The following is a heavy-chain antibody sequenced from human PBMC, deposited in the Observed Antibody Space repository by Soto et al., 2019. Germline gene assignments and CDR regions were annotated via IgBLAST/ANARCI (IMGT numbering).Heavy chain of an antibody. CDR3: AKGLNYCSSTSCQAYYYYGMDV. CDR2: ISYDGSNK. D-gene: IGHD2-2*01. CDR1: GFTFSSYG. V-gene: IGHV3-30*18. Sequence: QVQLVESGGGVVQPGRSLRLSCAASGFTFSSYGMHWVRQAPGKGLEWVAVISYDGSNKYYADSVKGRFTISRDNSKNTLYLQMNSLRAEDTAVYYCAKGLNYCSSTSCQAYYYYGMDVWGQGTTVTVSS. J-gene: IGHJ6*02.